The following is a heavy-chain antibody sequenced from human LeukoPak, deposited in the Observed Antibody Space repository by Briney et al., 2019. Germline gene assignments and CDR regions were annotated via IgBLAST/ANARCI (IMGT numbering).Heavy chain of an antibody. J-gene: IGHJ4*02. CDR2: INHSGST. D-gene: IGHD6-6*01. CDR3: ARGPPLEGGSSSPYYFDY. V-gene: IGHV4-34*01. Sequence: SETLSLTCAVYGGSFSGYYWSWIRQTPGKGLEWIGEINHSGSTNYNPSLKSRVTISVDTSKNQFSLKLSSVTAADTAVYYCARGPPLEGGSSSPYYFDYWGQGTLVTVSS. CDR1: GGSFSGYY.